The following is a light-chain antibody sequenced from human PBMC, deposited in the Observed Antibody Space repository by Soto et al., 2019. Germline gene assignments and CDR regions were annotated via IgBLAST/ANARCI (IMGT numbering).Light chain of an antibody. CDR3: SSYTSSIL. V-gene: IGLV2-14*01. CDR1: SSDVGGYNY. J-gene: IGLJ2*01. Sequence: QSALTQPASVSGSPGQSITISCTGTSSDVGGYNYVSWYQQHPGKAPKLMIYDVSNRPSGVSNRFSGSKSGNTASLTISGLQAEDEAEYSCSSYTSSILFGGGTKLTVL. CDR2: DVS.